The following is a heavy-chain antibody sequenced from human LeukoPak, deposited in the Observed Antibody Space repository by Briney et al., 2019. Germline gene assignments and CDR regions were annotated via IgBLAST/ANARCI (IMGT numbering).Heavy chain of an antibody. V-gene: IGHV5-51*01. CDR1: GYSFSNYW. CDR2: IYPVDSDT. Sequence: GESLKISCKGSGYSFSNYWIGWVRQMPGKGLEWMGIIYPVDSDTRYSPSFQGQVTISANKSISTAYLQWSSLKASDTAMYYCARRSTTWAFDIWGQGTMVTVSS. J-gene: IGHJ3*02. D-gene: IGHD2/OR15-2a*01. CDR3: ARRSTTWAFDI.